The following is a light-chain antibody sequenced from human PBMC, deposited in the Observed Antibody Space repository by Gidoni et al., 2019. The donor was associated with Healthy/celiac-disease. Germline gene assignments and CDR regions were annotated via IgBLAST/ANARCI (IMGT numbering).Light chain of an antibody. V-gene: IGKV3-11*01. CDR2: DAS. Sequence: EIVLTQSPATLSLSPGERATLSCRASQSVSSYLAWYQQKPGQAPRLLIYDASNRATGIPARFSGSGSGTDFTLTISSPEPEDFAVYYCQQRSNWSYTFXXXTKLEIK. CDR3: QQRSNWSYT. CDR1: QSVSSY. J-gene: IGKJ2*01.